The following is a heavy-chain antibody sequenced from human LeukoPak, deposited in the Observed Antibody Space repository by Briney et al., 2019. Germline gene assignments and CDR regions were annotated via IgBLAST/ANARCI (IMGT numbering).Heavy chain of an antibody. CDR3: AKDRGRYCSGGSCYSLDY. J-gene: IGHJ4*02. D-gene: IGHD2-15*01. CDR2: ISYDGSNK. Sequence: GGSLRLSCAASGFTFSSYGMHWVRQAPGKGLEWVAVISYDGSNKYYADSVKGRFTISRDSSKNTLYLQMNSLRAEDTAVYYCAKDRGRYCSGGSCYSLDYWGQGTLVTVSS. V-gene: IGHV3-30*18. CDR1: GFTFSSYG.